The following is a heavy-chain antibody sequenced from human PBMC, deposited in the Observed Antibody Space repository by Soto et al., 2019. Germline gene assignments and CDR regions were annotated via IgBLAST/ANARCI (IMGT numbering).Heavy chain of an antibody. CDR2: ISYDGSIE. V-gene: IGHV3-30-3*01. D-gene: IGHD3-9*01. CDR1: GFTFKNYA. Sequence: QVQLVESGGGVVQPGRSLRLSCAASGFTFKNYAMHWVRQAPGKGLEWVAVISYDGSIEFYADSVKGRVTISRDDFKNTMLLQMGSLRLQDTAVYYFVRGLPDFDWRLPFGYWGQGTLDTVSS. J-gene: IGHJ4*02. CDR3: VRGLPDFDWRLPFGY.